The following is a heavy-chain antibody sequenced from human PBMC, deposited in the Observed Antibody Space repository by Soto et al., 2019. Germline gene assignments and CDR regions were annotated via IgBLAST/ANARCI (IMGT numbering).Heavy chain of an antibody. Sequence: ASVKVSCKVSGYTLSTLSMQWVRQAPGKGLEWMGGFDPEDGETIYAQKFQGRVTMTEDTSTDTAYIELSSLRSEDTAVYYCATLRTIFEDMFGDYYMDVWGTGTTVTVSS. V-gene: IGHV1-24*01. CDR1: GYTLSTLS. J-gene: IGHJ6*03. CDR3: ATLRTIFEDMFGDYYMDV. D-gene: IGHD3-3*01. CDR2: FDPEDGET.